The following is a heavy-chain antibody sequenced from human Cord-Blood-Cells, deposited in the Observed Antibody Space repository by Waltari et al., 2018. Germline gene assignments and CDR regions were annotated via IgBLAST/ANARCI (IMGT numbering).Heavy chain of an antibody. V-gene: IGHV4-30-4*08. CDR1: GGSISSGDYY. D-gene: IGHD3-3*01. Sequence: QVQLQESGPGLVKPSQTLSLTCTVSGGSISSGDYYWHWIRQPPGKGLEGIGYIYSSASFSYNPYLTRRVTISVDTSKTQFSLKRSSVTAADTAVYYCARGPSYYDFWSGYYGVDYWGQGTLVTVSS. CDR2: IYSSASF. CDR3: ARGPSYYDFWSGYYGVDY. J-gene: IGHJ4*02.